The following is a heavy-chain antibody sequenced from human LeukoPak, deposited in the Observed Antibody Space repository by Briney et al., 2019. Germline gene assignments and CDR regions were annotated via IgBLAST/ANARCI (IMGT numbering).Heavy chain of an antibody. J-gene: IGHJ5*02. CDR2: ISAYNGNT. CDR3: ARAGELLSFGWFDP. V-gene: IGHV1-18*01. CDR1: GYTFTSYG. D-gene: IGHD1-26*01. Sequence: ASVKVSCKASGYTFTSYGISWVRQAPGQGLEWMGWISAYNGNTNYAQKLQGRVTMTTDTSTSAAYMELRSLRSDDTAVYYCARAGELLSFGWFDPWGQGTLVTVSS.